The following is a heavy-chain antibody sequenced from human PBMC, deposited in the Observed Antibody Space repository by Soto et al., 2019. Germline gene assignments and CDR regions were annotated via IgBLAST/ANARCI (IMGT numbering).Heavy chain of an antibody. CDR2: ISYDGSLK. Sequence: GGSLRLSCAASGFTFISYGMHWVRQAPGKGLEWVAIISYDGSLKYYADSVKGRFTISRDNSKSALYLQMNSLRPEDTAVYYCAKDFKVSGSYYGSLNYYYGMDVWGQGTTVTVSS. J-gene: IGHJ6*02. D-gene: IGHD3-10*01. V-gene: IGHV3-30*18. CDR1: GFTFISYG. CDR3: AKDFKVSGSYYGSLNYYYGMDV.